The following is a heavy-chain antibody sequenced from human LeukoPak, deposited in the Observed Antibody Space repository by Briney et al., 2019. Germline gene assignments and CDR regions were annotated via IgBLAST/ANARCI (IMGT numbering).Heavy chain of an antibody. CDR3: AKDGEDSGSRKGAFDI. CDR1: GFTFSSYS. Sequence: GGSLRLSCAGSGFTFSSYSMNWVRHAPGKGLEWVSYIGHTGSITDYADSVKGRFTISRDNAKNSLYLQMNSLRSDDAALYYCAKDGEDSGSRKGAFDIWGQGTMVIVSS. J-gene: IGHJ3*02. V-gene: IGHV3-48*01. D-gene: IGHD1-26*01. CDR2: IGHTGSIT.